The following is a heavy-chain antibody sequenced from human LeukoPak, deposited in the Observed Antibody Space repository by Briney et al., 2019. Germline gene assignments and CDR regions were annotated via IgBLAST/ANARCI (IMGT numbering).Heavy chain of an antibody. V-gene: IGHV4-30-4*08. Sequence: PSETLSLTCTVSGGSISSGDYYWSWIRQPPGKGLEWIGYIYYSGSTYYNPSLKSRVTISVGTPKNQFSLKLSSVTAADTAVYYCARDYDFYWFDPWGQGTLVTVSS. CDR1: GGSISSGDYY. CDR3: ARDYDFYWFDP. CDR2: IYYSGST. J-gene: IGHJ5*02. D-gene: IGHD3-3*01.